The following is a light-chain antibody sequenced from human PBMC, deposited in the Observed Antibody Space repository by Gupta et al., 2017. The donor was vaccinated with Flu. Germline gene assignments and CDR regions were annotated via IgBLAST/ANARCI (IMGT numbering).Light chain of an antibody. J-gene: IGKJ2*01. CDR1: QSLVSIDGNTY. CDR2: KVS. CDR3: RQDTRRPPDT. Sequence: TLGQPASISCRSSQSLVSIDGNTYVQGVQQRPGRSARRMCYKVSNRDAWVPDRFSGSGSATDFTIKISRVEDEENGAYYCRQDTRRPPDTFGQGTKVEIK. V-gene: IGKV2-30*01.